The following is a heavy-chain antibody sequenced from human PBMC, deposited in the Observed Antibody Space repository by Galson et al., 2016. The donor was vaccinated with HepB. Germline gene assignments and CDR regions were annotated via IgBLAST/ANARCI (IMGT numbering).Heavy chain of an antibody. Sequence: SLRLSCAASGSSFSDYYMTWIRQAPGKGLEWVSYISSNSNRIYYEDSVKGRFTISRDNAKNWNALYLQMNRLRVEDTAVYYCARESYSHFDYWGQGTLVTVSS. J-gene: IGHJ4*02. V-gene: IGHV3-11*01. CDR3: ARESYSHFDY. CDR1: GSSFSDYY. D-gene: IGHD2-15*01. CDR2: ISSNSNRI.